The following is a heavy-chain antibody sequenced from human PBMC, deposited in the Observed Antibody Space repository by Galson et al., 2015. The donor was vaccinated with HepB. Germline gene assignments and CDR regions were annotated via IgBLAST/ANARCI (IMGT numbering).Heavy chain of an antibody. CDR2: INAGNGNT. CDR3: ARGRSIMVYAILVYPHSAENDY. D-gene: IGHD2-8*01. J-gene: IGHJ4*02. V-gene: IGHV1-3*01. Sequence: SVKVSCKASGYTFTSYAMHWVRQAPGQRLEWMGWINAGNGNTKYSQKFQGRVTITRDTSASTAYMELSSLRSEDTAVYYCARGRSIMVYAILVYPHSAENDYWGQGTLVTVSS. CDR1: GYTFTSYA.